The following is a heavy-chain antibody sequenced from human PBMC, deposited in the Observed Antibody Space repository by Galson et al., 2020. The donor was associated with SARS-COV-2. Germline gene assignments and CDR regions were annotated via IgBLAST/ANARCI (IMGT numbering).Heavy chain of an antibody. CDR1: GYIFTGYY. CDR2: INPNSGGT. D-gene: IGHD2-15*01. J-gene: IGHJ1*01. CDR3: ARGRALVGRNEYFQH. Sequence: ASVKVSCKASGYIFTGYYIYWVRQAPGQGLEWMGWINPNSGGTNYAQKFQGRVTMTRDTSISTAYMELSRLRSDDTAVYYCARGRALVGRNEYFQHWGQGTLVTVSS. V-gene: IGHV1-2*02.